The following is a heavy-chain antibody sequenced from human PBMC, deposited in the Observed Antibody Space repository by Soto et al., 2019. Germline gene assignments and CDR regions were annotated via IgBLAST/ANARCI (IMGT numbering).Heavy chain of an antibody. CDR2: ISYDGSNK. Sequence: GGSLRLSCAASGFTFSSYAMHWVRQAPGKGLEWVAVISYDGSNKYYAASVKGRFTISRDNSKNTLYLQMNSLRAEDTAVYYCARGPSSLTSFDYWGQGTLVTVSS. V-gene: IGHV3-30-3*01. CDR1: GFTFSSYA. CDR3: ARGPSSLTSFDY. J-gene: IGHJ4*02. D-gene: IGHD2-2*01.